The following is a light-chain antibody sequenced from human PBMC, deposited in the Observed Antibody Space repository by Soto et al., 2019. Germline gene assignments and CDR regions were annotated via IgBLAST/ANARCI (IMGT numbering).Light chain of an antibody. CDR1: SSDVGGYNY. CDR2: EVS. V-gene: IGLV2-14*01. J-gene: IGLJ3*02. CDR3: CSYTSSSTRL. Sequence: QSALTQPASVSGSPGQSITISCTGTSSDVGGYNYVSWYQQHPGKAPKLLIYEVSNRPSGVSDRFSGSKSGNTASLTISGLQAEDEADYYCCSYTSSSTRLFGGGTQLTVL.